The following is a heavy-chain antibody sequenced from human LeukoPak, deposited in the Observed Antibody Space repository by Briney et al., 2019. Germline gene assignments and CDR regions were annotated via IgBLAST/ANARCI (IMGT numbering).Heavy chain of an antibody. D-gene: IGHD3-16*01. CDR1: GGSISSSSYY. J-gene: IGHJ5*02. Sequence: SETLSLTCTVSGGSISSSSYYWGWIRQPPGKGLEWIGSIYYSGSTYYNPSLKSRVTISVDTSKNQFSLKLSSVTAADTAVYYCARTAGEGGPWGNWFDPWGQGTLVTVSS. CDR2: IYYSGST. CDR3: ARTAGEGGPWGNWFDP. V-gene: IGHV4-39*07.